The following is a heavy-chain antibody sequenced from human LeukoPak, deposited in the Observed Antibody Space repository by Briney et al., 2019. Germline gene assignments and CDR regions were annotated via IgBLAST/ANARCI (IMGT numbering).Heavy chain of an antibody. Sequence: SETLSLTCTVSGGSISSYYWSWIRQPPGKGLEWIGYIYYSGSTNYNPSLKSRVTISVDTSKNQFSLKLSSVTAADTAVYYCARHSPQKNVDTAMVTGWFDPWGQGTLVTVSS. J-gene: IGHJ5*02. V-gene: IGHV4-59*08. D-gene: IGHD5-18*01. CDR1: GGSISSYY. CDR3: ARHSPQKNVDTAMVTGWFDP. CDR2: IYYSGST.